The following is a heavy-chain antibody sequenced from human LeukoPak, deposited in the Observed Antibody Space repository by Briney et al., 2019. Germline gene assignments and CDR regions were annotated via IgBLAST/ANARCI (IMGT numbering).Heavy chain of an antibody. J-gene: IGHJ4*02. D-gene: IGHD3-10*01. CDR3: ARDKPRSEAYYFDY. CDR1: GYTFTSYG. V-gene: IGHV1-18*01. Sequence: ASVKVSCKASGYTFTSYGISWVRQAPGQGLEWMGWISAYNGNTNYAQKLQGRVTMTTDTSTSTAYMELRSLRSDDTAVYYCARDKPRSEAYYFDYWGQGTLVTVSS. CDR2: ISAYNGNT.